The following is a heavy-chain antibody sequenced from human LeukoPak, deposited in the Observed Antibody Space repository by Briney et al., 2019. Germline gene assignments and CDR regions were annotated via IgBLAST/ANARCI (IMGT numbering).Heavy chain of an antibody. CDR3: AGDSSGYAFDY. V-gene: IGHV4-39*07. J-gene: IGHJ4*02. CDR2: IYYRGST. CDR1: GGSISSSTYY. D-gene: IGHD3-22*01. Sequence: SETLSLTCTVSGGSISSSTYYWGWLRQPPGKGLEWIGNIYYRGSTYYNPSLKSRVTISLDTSKNQFSLNLSSVTAADTAVYYCAGDSSGYAFDYWGQGTLVTVSS.